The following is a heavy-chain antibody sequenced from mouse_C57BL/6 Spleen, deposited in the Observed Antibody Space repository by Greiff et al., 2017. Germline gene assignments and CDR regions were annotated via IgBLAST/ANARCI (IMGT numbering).Heavy chain of an antibody. V-gene: IGHV1-64*01. CDR1: GYTFTSYW. Sequence: VKLQQPGAELVKPGASVKLSCKASGYTFTSYWMNWVKQRPGQGLEWIGMIHPNSGSTNYNEKFKSKATLTVDNSSSTAYMQLSSLTSEDSAVYYCARGKDSSGSAWFAYWGQGTLVTVSA. D-gene: IGHD3-2*02. CDR3: ARGKDSSGSAWFAY. J-gene: IGHJ3*01. CDR2: IHPNSGST.